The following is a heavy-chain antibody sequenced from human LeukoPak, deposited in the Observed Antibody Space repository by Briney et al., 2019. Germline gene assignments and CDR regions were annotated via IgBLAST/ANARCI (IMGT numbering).Heavy chain of an antibody. J-gene: IGHJ5*02. D-gene: IGHD2-2*02. V-gene: IGHV1-46*01. CDR1: GYTFTNYY. Sequence: GASVKVSCKASGYTFTNYYMHWVRQAPGQGLEWMGIINPSGGSTSYAQKFQGRVTMTRDMSTSTVYMELSSLRSEDTAVYYCARDRPGRYCSTTSCYNASPFDPWGQGTLVTVSS. CDR3: ARDRPGRYCSTTSCYNASPFDP. CDR2: INPSGGST.